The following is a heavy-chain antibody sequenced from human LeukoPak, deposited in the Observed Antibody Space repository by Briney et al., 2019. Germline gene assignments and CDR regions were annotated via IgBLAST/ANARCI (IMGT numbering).Heavy chain of an antibody. J-gene: IGHJ4*02. CDR2: FDPEDGET. D-gene: IGHD2-15*01. Sequence: ASVKVSCKVSGYSLTDLSMHWVRQAPGKGLEWMGGFDPEDGETIYAQKFQGRVTMTEDTSTDTAYMELSSLRSEDTAMYYCVTDPVGYCSSDGCYSVDYWGQGTLVTVSS. V-gene: IGHV1-24*01. CDR1: GYSLTDLS. CDR3: VTDPVGYCSSDGCYSVDY.